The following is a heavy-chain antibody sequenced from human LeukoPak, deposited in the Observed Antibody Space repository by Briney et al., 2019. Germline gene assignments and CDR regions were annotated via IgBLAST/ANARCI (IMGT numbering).Heavy chain of an antibody. CDR1: GFTFSSYA. CDR3: AKDPRRYYYEVDY. Sequence: GGSLRLSCAASGFTFSSYAMSWFRQAPGKGLEWVASISGSGDSTYHADFVKGRFTISRDNSKNTLYLQMNSLRAEDTAVYYCAKDPRRYYYEVDYWGQGTLVSVSS. V-gene: IGHV3-23*01. CDR2: ISGSGDST. J-gene: IGHJ4*02. D-gene: IGHD3-22*01.